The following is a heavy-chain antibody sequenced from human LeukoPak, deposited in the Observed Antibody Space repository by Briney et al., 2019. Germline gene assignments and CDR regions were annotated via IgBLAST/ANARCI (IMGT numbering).Heavy chain of an antibody. D-gene: IGHD7-27*01. J-gene: IGHJ4*02. V-gene: IGHV3-21*01. CDR1: GFTFSSYG. CDR2: ITSSSSSM. CDR3: ARDLAWGGY. Sequence: PGGSLRLSCVASGFTFSSYGMHWVRQAPGKGLEWVSSITSSSSSMYSADSVKGRLTISRDNAKNSLYLQMNSLRAEDTAVYYCARDLAWGGYWGQGTLVTISS.